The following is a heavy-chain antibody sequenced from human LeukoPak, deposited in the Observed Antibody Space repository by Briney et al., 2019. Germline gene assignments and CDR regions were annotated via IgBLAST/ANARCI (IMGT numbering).Heavy chain of an antibody. J-gene: IGHJ4*02. CDR1: GFSFSDFD. Sequence: GGSLRLSCAASGFSFSDFDMSWVRQAPGKGLECVSFITSRGTAMYYADSVKGRFIISRDNAENSLFLQMNSLRAEDTALYYCARAYPGALDYWGQGILVTVSS. D-gene: IGHD7-27*01. V-gene: IGHV3-11*04. CDR3: ARAYPGALDY. CDR2: ITSRGTAM.